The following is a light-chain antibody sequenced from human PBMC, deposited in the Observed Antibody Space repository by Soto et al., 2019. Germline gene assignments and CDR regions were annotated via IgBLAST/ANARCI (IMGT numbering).Light chain of an antibody. J-gene: IGLJ2*01. Sequence: QSALTQPPSVSGSPGQSVTIPCTGTSSDVGDYNRVSWYQQSPGTAPKLIIYEVYNRPSGVPDRFSGSKSGNTASLTISGLQAEDEADYYCSSYTSTITKLFGGGTKVTVL. CDR3: SSYTSTITKL. V-gene: IGLV2-18*02. CDR2: EVY. CDR1: SSDVGDYNR.